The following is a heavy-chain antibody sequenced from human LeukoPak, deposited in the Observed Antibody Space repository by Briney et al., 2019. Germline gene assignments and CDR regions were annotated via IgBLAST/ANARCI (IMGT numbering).Heavy chain of an antibody. CDR2: IYYSGST. Sequence: SETLSLTCTVSGGSINSYYWSWLRQPPGKGLVWFGYIYYSGSTNYNPSLKSRVTISVDTSKNQFSLRLSSVTAADTDVYYCARVTGYMTEDYFDYWGQGTLITVSS. J-gene: IGHJ4*02. CDR1: GGSINSYY. V-gene: IGHV4-59*01. CDR3: ARVTGYMTEDYFDY. D-gene: IGHD6-13*01.